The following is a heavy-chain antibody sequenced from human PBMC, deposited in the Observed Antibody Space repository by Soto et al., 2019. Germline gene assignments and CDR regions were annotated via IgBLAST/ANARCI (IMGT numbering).Heavy chain of an antibody. CDR1: GFTFSSYG. V-gene: IGHV3-30*18. CDR3: AKGGNVDIVATITRPYYYYGMDV. CDR2: ISYDGSNK. Sequence: QVQLVESGGGVVQPGRSLRLSCAASGFTFSSYGMHWVRQAPGKGLEWVAVISYDGSNKYYADSVKGRFTISRDNSKNTLYLQMNSLRAEDTAVYYCAKGGNVDIVATITRPYYYYGMDVWGQGTTVTVSS. D-gene: IGHD5-12*01. J-gene: IGHJ6*02.